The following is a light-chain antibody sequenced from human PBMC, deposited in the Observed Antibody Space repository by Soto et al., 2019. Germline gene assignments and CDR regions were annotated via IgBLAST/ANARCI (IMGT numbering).Light chain of an antibody. V-gene: IGLV2-14*01. Sequence: QSALTQPASVSGSPGQSITISCTGSGRDIGAYDYVSWYQQHPGKAPKLLIYGVNNRPSGVSYRFSASKSAFTASLTISGLQAEDEAHYYCSSYTTSYFYVFRPGTKVTVL. J-gene: IGLJ1*01. CDR3: SSYTTSYFYV. CDR2: GVN. CDR1: GRDIGAYDY.